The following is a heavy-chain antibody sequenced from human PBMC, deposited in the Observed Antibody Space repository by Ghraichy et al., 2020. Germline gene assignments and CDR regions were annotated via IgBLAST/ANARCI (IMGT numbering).Heavy chain of an antibody. CDR3: ARAYYYDTDY. J-gene: IGHJ4*02. Sequence: SQTLSLTCTVSGGSISSSSYYWGWIRPPPGKGLEWIGSIYYSGSTYYNPSLKSRVTISVDTSKNQFSLKLSSVTAADTAVYYCARAYYYDTDYWGQGTLVTVSS. V-gene: IGHV4-39*01. CDR2: IYYSGST. D-gene: IGHD3-22*01. CDR1: GGSISSSSYY.